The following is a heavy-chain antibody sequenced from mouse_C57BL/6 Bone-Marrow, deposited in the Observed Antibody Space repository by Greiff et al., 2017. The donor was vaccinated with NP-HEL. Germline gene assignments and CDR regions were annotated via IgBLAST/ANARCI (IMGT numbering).Heavy chain of an antibody. D-gene: IGHD1-1*01. CDR1: GYSFTDYN. Sequence: VHVKQSGPELVKPGASVKISCKASGYSFTDYNMNWVKQSNGKSLEWIGVINPNYGTTSYNQKFKGKATLTVDQSSSTAYMQLNSLTSEDSAVYYCARPGSSYVWYFDVWGTGTTVTVSS. CDR3: ARPGSSYVWYFDV. CDR2: INPNYGTT. V-gene: IGHV1-39*01. J-gene: IGHJ1*03.